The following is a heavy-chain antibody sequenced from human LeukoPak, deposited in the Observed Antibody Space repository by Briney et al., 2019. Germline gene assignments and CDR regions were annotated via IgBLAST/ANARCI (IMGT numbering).Heavy chain of an antibody. J-gene: IGHJ6*04. CDR1: GYTFTSYG. D-gene: IGHD2-2*01. Sequence: ASVKVSCKASGYTFTSYGISWVRQARGQGLEWMGWISAYYGNTNYAQKLQGRVTMTTDTSTSTAYMELRSLRSEDTAVYYCARDLGIPAAILRFYYYYGMDVWGKGTTVTVSS. CDR3: ARDLGIPAAILRFYYYYGMDV. CDR2: ISAYYGNT. V-gene: IGHV1-18*04.